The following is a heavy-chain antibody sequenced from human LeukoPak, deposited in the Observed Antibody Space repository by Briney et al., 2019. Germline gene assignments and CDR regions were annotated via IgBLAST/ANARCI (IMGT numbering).Heavy chain of an antibody. V-gene: IGHV3-30-3*01. CDR2: MSSDGNAM. CDR3: VRESEYYFDHSASFDY. Sequence: GRSLRLSCAASGFTFTAYLIHWVRQAPGKGLEWVAVMSSDGNAMFYADSVKGRFTISRDNSKNTLYLQMNSLRAEDTAVYYCVRESEYYFDHSASFDYWGEGTLVTVSS. D-gene: IGHD3-22*01. J-gene: IGHJ4*02. CDR1: GFTFTAYL.